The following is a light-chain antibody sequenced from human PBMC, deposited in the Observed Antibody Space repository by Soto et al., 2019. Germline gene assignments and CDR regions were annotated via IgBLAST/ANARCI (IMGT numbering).Light chain of an antibody. V-gene: IGKV3-15*01. CDR2: GAS. CDR1: QTVSSD. CDR3: QQRRSWQVT. J-gene: IGKJ5*01. Sequence: EIVMTQSPATLSVSPGERATLACRASQTVSSDLAWYQQKPGQGPRLLIHGASTRATAIPARFSGSGSGTELTLTISSLQSEDFAVYYCQQRRSWQVTFGQGTRLEIK.